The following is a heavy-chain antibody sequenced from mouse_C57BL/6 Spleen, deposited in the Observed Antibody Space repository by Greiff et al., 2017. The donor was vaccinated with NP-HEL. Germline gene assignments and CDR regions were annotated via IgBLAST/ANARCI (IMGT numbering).Heavy chain of an antibody. V-gene: IGHV5-4*01. CDR3: EREGLTWMPLCYAMDY. Sequence: EVKLVESGGGLVKPGGSLKLSCAASGFTFSSYAMSWVRQTPEKRLEWVATISDGGSYTYYPDNVKGRFTISRDNAKNNLYLQMSHLKSEDTAMYYCEREGLTWMPLCYAMDYWGQGTSVTVSS. J-gene: IGHJ4*01. D-gene: IGHD4-1*01. CDR2: ISDGGSYT. CDR1: GFTFSSYA.